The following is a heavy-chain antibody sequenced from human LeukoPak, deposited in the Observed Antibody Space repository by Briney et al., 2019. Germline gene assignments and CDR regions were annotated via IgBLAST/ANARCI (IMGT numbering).Heavy chain of an antibody. Sequence: GGSLRLSCAASGLTVSSSYISWVRQAPGKGLEWVSVIYAGDSTYYADSVKGRFIISRDNSKNTVYLQMDSLRAEDTAVYYCARSYTHYDFWSGYTYQNYFDPWGQGTLVTVSS. D-gene: IGHD3-3*01. J-gene: IGHJ5*02. CDR1: GLTVSSSY. CDR2: IYAGDST. V-gene: IGHV3-53*01. CDR3: ARSYTHYDFWSGYTYQNYFDP.